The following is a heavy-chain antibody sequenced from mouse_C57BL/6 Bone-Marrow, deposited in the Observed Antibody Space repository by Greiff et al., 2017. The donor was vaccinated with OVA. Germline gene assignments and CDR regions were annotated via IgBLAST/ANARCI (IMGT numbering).Heavy chain of an antibody. D-gene: IGHD2-2*01. CDR3: AREGVKSWFAY. CDR1: GYTFTSYG. V-gene: IGHV1-81*01. CDR2: IYPRSGNT. J-gene: IGHJ3*01. Sequence: VQLQQSGAELARPGASVKLSCKASGYTFTSYGISWVKQRTGQGIEWIGEIYPRSGNTYYNEKFKGKATLTADKSSSTAYMELRSLTSEDSAVYFCAREGVKSWFAYWGQGTLVTVSA.